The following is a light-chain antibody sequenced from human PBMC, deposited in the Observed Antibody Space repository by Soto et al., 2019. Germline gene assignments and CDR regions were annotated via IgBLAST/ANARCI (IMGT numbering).Light chain of an antibody. J-gene: IGKJ1*01. CDR2: AAS. V-gene: IGKV1-39*01. Sequence: DIQMTQSPSSLSASVGDRVTITCRASQNIASYLNWYQQRPGKAPELLIYAASSLQSGVPLRFSGSGSVTEFTLTIDSLQPEDFASYYCQQNFNVPRTFGQGTKVEI. CDR3: QQNFNVPRT. CDR1: QNIASY.